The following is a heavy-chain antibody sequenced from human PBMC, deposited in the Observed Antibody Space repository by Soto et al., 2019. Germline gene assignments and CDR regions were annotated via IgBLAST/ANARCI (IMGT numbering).Heavy chain of an antibody. V-gene: IGHV1-3*04. J-gene: IGHJ4*02. Sequence: QVQVVQSGAEVKKPGASVTVSCKASGYTFTTYAIHSVRQAPGQSLEWMGWINTDNGNTYYSQKMQARVTITRDTSASTAYMELSRLRSEDTAVYYCARSRVRGGYYFDYWGQGALVTVSS. CDR1: GYTFTTYA. CDR3: ARSRVRGGYYFDY. D-gene: IGHD3-16*01. CDR2: INTDNGNT.